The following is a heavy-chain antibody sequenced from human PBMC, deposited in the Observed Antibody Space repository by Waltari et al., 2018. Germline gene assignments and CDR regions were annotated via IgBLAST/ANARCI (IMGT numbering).Heavy chain of an antibody. CDR1: GYSISSGYY. V-gene: IGHV4-38-2*02. CDR3: ARDADYYWYFDL. CDR2: IYHSEST. Sequence: QVQLQESGPGLVKPSETLSLTCAVSGYSISSGYYWGWIRQPPGKGLEWIGSIYHSESTYYNQSLKSRVTIAVDTSKNQCSLKMSSVTAADTAVYYCARDADYYWYFDLWGRGTLVTVSS. D-gene: IGHD4-17*01. J-gene: IGHJ2*01.